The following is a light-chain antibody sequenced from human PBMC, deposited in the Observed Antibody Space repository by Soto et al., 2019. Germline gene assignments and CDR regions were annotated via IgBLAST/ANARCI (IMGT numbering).Light chain of an antibody. CDR2: DAS. J-gene: IGKJ3*01. CDR3: QQYNSYLFT. CDR1: QSISSW. V-gene: IGKV1-5*01. Sequence: DIQVTQSPSTLSVSVGDSVTIDCRASQSISSWLAWYQQKKGKAPKVMIYDASSLESGVPSRFSGSGSGTEVTLTISSLQTDDFATYYCQQYNSYLFTFGPGTKVDIK.